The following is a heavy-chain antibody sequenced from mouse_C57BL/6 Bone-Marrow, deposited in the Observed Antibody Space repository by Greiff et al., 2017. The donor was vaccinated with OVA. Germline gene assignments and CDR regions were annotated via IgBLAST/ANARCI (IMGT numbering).Heavy chain of an antibody. V-gene: IGHV1-75*01. D-gene: IGHD2-5*01. J-gene: IGHJ2*01. CDR3: ARQAYYSNYDGFPH. Sequence: QVHVKQSGPELVKPGASVKISCKASGYTFTDYYINWVKQRPGQGLEWIGWIFPGSGSTYYNEKFKGKATLTVDKSSSTAYMLLSSLTSEDSAVYFCARQAYYSNYDGFPHWGQGTTLTVSS. CDR2: IFPGSGST. CDR1: GYTFTDYY.